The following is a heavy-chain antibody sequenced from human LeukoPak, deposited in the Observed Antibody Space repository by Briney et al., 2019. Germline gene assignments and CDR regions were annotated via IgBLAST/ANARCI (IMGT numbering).Heavy chain of an antibody. V-gene: IGHV4-59*01. J-gene: IGHJ4*02. D-gene: IGHD1-26*01. CDR2: IYYSGST. CDR3: ARGATHPADFDY. CDR1: GGSISSYY. Sequence: NSSETLSLTCTVSGGSISSYYWSWIRQPPGKGLECIGYIYYSGSTNYNPSLKSRVTISVDTSKNQFSLKLSSVTAADTAVYYCARGATHPADFDYWGQGTLVTVSS.